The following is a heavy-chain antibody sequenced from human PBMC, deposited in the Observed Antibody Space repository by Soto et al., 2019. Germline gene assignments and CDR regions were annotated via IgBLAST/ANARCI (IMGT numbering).Heavy chain of an antibody. CDR2: VYYSGST. CDR1: RGSISSSSYY. Sequence: SVTLSLTCTVARGSISSSSYYWGWIRQPPGKGLEWIGSVYYSGSTSYNPSLKSRVTISVYTAKNQFVLKLSSVTAADTALYYYARSSPITITIFGVVTAPPDYYGMDFWGQGTTFT. V-gene: IGHV4-39*01. D-gene: IGHD3-3*01. J-gene: IGHJ6*02. CDR3: ARSSPITITIFGVVTAPPDYYGMDF.